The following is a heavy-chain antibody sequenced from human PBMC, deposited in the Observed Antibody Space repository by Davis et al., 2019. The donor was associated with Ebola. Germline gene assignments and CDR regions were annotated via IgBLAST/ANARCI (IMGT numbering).Heavy chain of an antibody. CDR2: IKRDGSST. CDR3: ARDVYHMDV. J-gene: IGHJ6*02. D-gene: IGHD5/OR15-5a*01. V-gene: IGHV3-74*01. CDR1: EFTFSSYW. Sequence: HTGGSLRLSCAASEFTFSSYWMHWVRQAPGKGLVWVSRIKRDGSSTNYADSVKGRFTISRDNAKNTLYLQMNSLRAEDTAVYYCARDVYHMDVWGQGTTVTVSS.